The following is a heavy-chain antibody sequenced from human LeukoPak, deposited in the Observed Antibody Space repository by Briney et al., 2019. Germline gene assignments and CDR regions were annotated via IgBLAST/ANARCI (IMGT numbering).Heavy chain of an antibody. CDR3: ARVSYYYYYMDV. V-gene: IGHV4-34*01. D-gene: IGHD3-22*01. J-gene: IGHJ6*03. Sequence: PSETLSLTCTVSGGSISTYYWSWIRQPPGKGLEWIGEINHSGSTNYNPSLKSRVTISVDTSKNQFSLKLSSVTAADTAVYYCARVSYYYYYMDVWGKGTTVTVSS. CDR2: INHSGST. CDR1: GGSISTYY.